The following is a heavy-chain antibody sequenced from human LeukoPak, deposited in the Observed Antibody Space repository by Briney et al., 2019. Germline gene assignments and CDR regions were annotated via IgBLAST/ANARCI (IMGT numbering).Heavy chain of an antibody. CDR2: IKQDGSEK. D-gene: IGHD6-19*01. Sequence: GGSLRLSCAASGFTFSSYWMSWVRQAPGKGLKWVANIKQDGSEKYYVDSVKGRFTISRDNAKNSLYLQMNSLRAEDTAVYYCARDRPYSSGGHDYWGQGTLVTVSS. CDR1: GFTFSSYW. J-gene: IGHJ4*02. V-gene: IGHV3-7*01. CDR3: ARDRPYSSGGHDY.